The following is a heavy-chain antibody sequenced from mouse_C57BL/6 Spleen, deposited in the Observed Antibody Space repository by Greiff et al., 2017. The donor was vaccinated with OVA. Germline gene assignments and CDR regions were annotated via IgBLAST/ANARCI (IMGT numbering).Heavy chain of an antibody. CDR2: IYPRSGNT. D-gene: IGHD2-5*01. Sequence: VQRVESGAELARPGASVKLSCKASGYTFTSYGISWVKQRTGQGLEWIGEIYPRSGNTYYNEKFKGKATLTADKSSSTAYMELRSLTSEDSAVYFCARSDSNYSYAMDYWGQGTSVTVSS. CDR1: GYTFTSYG. CDR3: ARSDSNYSYAMDY. J-gene: IGHJ4*01. V-gene: IGHV1-81*01.